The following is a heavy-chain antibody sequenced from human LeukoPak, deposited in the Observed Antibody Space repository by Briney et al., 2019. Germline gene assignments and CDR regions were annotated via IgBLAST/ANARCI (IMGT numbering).Heavy chain of an antibody. CDR1: GGSISSYC. Sequence: SESLSLTCTVSGGSISSYCCSWSRQPPGKGLEWGGYIYYSGSTNYNPSLKSRVTISVDTSKNQFSLKLSSVTAADTAVYYCARESTAMAYTWFDPWGQGTLVTVSS. CDR3: ARESTAMAYTWFDP. CDR2: IYYSGST. J-gene: IGHJ5*02. D-gene: IGHD5-18*01. V-gene: IGHV4-59*01.